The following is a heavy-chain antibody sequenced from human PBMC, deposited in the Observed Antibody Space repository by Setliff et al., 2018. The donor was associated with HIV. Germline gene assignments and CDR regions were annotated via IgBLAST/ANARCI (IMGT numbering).Heavy chain of an antibody. V-gene: IGHV4-59*12. D-gene: IGHD3-22*01. CDR2: IYFTGSS. Sequence: SETLSLTCTVSGGSISTYYWSWIRQPPGKGLEWIGSIYFTGSSDNNPSLKSRVTLSVDTSKHQFSLKLSSVTAADTAVYYCARASYSYDSTGYLYWGQGTLVTVS. J-gene: IGHJ4*02. CDR1: GGSISTYY. CDR3: ARASYSYDSTGYLY.